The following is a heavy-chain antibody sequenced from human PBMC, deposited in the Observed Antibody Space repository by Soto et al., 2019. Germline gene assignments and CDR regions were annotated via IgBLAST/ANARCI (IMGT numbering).Heavy chain of an antibody. CDR1: GFTFSSYS. Sequence: GGSLRLSCAASGFTFSSYSMSWVRQAPGKGLEWVSYISSSSSTIYYADSVKGRFTISRDNAKNSLYLQMNSLRDEDTAVYYCATKTTVTTKYGMDVWGQGTTVTVSS. V-gene: IGHV3-48*02. CDR3: ATKTTVTTKYGMDV. D-gene: IGHD4-4*01. CDR2: ISSSSSTI. J-gene: IGHJ6*02.